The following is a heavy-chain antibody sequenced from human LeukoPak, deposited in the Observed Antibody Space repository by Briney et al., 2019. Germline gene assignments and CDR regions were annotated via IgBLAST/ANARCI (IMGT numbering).Heavy chain of an antibody. CDR2: ISYDGSNK. V-gene: IGHV3-30-3*01. D-gene: IGHD2/OR15-2a*01. Sequence: GGSLRLSCAASGFTFSSYAMHWVRQAPGKGLEWVAVISYDGSNKYYADSVKGRFTISRDNSKNTLYLQMNSLRAEDTAVYYCXRDXGXYYXDNYFDYWGQGTLVTVSS. J-gene: IGHJ4*02. CDR3: XRDXGXYYXDNYFDY. CDR1: GFTFSSYA.